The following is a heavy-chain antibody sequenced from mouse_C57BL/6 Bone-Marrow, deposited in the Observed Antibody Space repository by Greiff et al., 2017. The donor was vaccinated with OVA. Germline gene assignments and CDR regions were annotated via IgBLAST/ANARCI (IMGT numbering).Heavy chain of an antibody. J-gene: IGHJ1*03. D-gene: IGHD1-3*01. CDR3: ARSGYYWYFDV. CDR1: GYTFTSYW. V-gene: IGHV1-52*01. CDR2: IDPSDSET. Sequence: VQLQQSGAELVRPGSSVKLSCKASGYTFTSYWMHWVKQRPIQGLEWIGNIDPSDSETHYNQKFKDKATLTVDKSSSTAYMQLSSLTSEDSAVYYCARSGYYWYFDVWGTGTTVTVSS.